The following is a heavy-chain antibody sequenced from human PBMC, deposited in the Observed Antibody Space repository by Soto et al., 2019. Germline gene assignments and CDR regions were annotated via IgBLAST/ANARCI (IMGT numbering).Heavy chain of an antibody. CDR1: GGTFSSYA. Sequence: QVQLVQSGAEVKKPETSVKVSCKASGGTFSSYAISWVRQAAGQGLEWRGGIIPIFGTANYAQKFQGRVTMTAGKSTSAADMELSGLRSEDTPEDYCAGATTVVAGYNWFDPWGQGTLVTVSS. V-gene: IGHV1-69*06. CDR3: AGATTVVAGYNWFDP. J-gene: IGHJ5*02. D-gene: IGHD2-15*01. CDR2: IIPIFGTA.